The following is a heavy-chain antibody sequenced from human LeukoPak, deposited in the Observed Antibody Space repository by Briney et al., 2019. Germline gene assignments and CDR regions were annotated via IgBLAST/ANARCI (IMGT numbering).Heavy chain of an antibody. CDR1: GFTFSSYD. D-gene: IGHD2-2*01. J-gene: IGHJ6*02. Sequence: PGGSLRLSCAASGFTFSSYDMPWVRQATGKGLEWVSAIGIAGDTYYPGSVKGRFTISRENAKNSLYLQMNSLRAGDTAVYYCARGAQVEPAATPPPFYYYYGMDVWGQGTTVTVSS. CDR3: ARGAQVEPAATPPPFYYYYGMDV. V-gene: IGHV3-13*01. CDR2: IGIAGDT.